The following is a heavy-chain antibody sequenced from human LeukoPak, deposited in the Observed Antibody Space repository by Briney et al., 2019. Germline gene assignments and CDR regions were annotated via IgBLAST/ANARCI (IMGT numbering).Heavy chain of an antibody. CDR3: AKGDGYSSSWYWDYFDY. J-gene: IGHJ4*02. V-gene: IGHV3-7*01. CDR2: IKQDGSEK. CDR1: GFTFSSYW. D-gene: IGHD6-13*01. Sequence: QSGGSLRLSCAASGFTFSSYWMSWVRQAPGKGLEWVANIKQDGSEKYYVDSVKGRFTISRDNSKNTLYLQMNSLGAEDTAVYYCAKGDGYSSSWYWDYFDYWGQGTLVTVSS.